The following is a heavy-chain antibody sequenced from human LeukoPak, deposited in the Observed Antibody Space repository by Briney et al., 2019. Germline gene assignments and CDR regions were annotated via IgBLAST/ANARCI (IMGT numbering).Heavy chain of an antibody. CDR1: GGSISSSSFY. CDR2: ISYTGST. J-gene: IGHJ4*02. D-gene: IGHD1-26*01. Sequence: SETLSLTCSVSGGSISSSSFYWGWIRQPPGKGLEWIGSISYTGSTYYNPSLKSRVTISVDTSKNQFSLKLSSVTAADTAVYYCAREWGHYFDYWGQGTLVTVSS. CDR3: AREWGHYFDY. V-gene: IGHV4-39*07.